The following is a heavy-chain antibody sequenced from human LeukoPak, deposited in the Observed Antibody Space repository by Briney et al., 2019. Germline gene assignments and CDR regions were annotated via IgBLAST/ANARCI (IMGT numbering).Heavy chain of an antibody. CDR1: GFTFSSYD. CDR3: AKDLSRAVAADWFDP. D-gene: IGHD6-19*01. J-gene: IGHJ5*02. Sequence: RTRGSLRLSCAASGFTFSSYDMSWVRQAPGKGLEWVSSISDSGGSTYYADSVKGRFTISRDNSKNTLYLQMTNLRAADTAVYYCAKDLSRAVAADWFDPWDQGSLVTVSS. CDR2: ISDSGGST. V-gene: IGHV3-23*01.